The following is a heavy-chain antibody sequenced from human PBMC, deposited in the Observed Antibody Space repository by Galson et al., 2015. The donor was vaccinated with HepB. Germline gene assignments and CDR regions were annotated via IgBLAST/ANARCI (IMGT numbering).Heavy chain of an antibody. CDR2: INPNSGGT. J-gene: IGHJ3*02. CDR1: GYTFTGYY. D-gene: IGHD3-22*01. CDR3: ARGPRITMIVVGDAFDI. V-gene: IGHV1-2*02. Sequence: SVKVSCKASGYTFTGYYMHWVRQAPGQGLEWMGWINPNSGGTNYAQKFQGRVTMTRDTSISTAYMELSRLRSDDTAVYYCARGPRITMIVVGDAFDIWGQGTMVTVSS.